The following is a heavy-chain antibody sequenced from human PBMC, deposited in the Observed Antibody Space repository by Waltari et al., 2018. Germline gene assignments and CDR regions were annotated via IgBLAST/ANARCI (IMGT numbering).Heavy chain of an antibody. Sequence: QVQLVQSGAEVKKPGASVKVSCKVSGYTLTELSMHWVRQAPGKGLEWMGGVEPEDGETIYAQKFQGRVTMTEDTSTDTAYMELSSLRSEDTAVYYCATESGHYYDSSGQASDAFDIWGQGTMVTVSS. CDR2: VEPEDGET. D-gene: IGHD3-22*01. J-gene: IGHJ3*02. CDR1: GYTLTELS. V-gene: IGHV1-24*01. CDR3: ATESGHYYDSSGQASDAFDI.